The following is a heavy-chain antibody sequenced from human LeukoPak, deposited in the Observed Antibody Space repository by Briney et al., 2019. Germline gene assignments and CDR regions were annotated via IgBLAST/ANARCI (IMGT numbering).Heavy chain of an antibody. D-gene: IGHD3-3*02. V-gene: IGHV4-30-4*01. CDR2: IYYNGRT. CDR1: GVSISSGDYY. J-gene: IGHJ6*02. Sequence: PSQTLSLTCTVSGVSISSGDYYWSWIRQPPGRGLEWIGYIYYNGRTYHNPSLKSRVTMSVDTSKNQFSLKLSSVTAADTAVYSCARSRIFYYYGMDVWGQGTTVTVSS. CDR3: ARSRIFYYYGMDV.